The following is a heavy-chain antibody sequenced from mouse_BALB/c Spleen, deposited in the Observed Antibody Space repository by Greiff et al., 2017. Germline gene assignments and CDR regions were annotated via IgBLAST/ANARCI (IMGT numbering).Heavy chain of an antibody. CDR1: GYSITSGYY. D-gene: IGHD2-4*01. CDR2: ISYDGSN. J-gene: IGHJ3*01. CDR3: AQIYCDDGVAY. V-gene: IGHV3-6*02. Sequence: EVKLVASGPGLVKPSQSLSLTCSVTGYSITSGYYWNWFRQCPGNKLEWLGYISYDGSNNYNPSLKNRISITRDTSKNQFFLKLNSVTTEDTATYYCAQIYCDDGVAYWGQETLVTVSA.